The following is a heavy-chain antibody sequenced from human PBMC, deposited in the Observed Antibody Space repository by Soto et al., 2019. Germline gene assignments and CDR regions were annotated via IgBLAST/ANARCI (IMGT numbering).Heavy chain of an antibody. Sequence: GCSLRLSCVVSGFTFSGYGMHWVRQAPGKGLEWVAVVSYDGNREYYADSVKGRFTVSRDNSKNTLYLQMNSLRAEDTAVYYCAKDRSDYGDDVYYYFYGMDVWGQGTTVTVSS. CDR1: GFTFSGYG. J-gene: IGHJ6*02. V-gene: IGHV3-30*18. D-gene: IGHD4-17*01. CDR2: VSYDGNRE. CDR3: AKDRSDYGDDVYYYFYGMDV.